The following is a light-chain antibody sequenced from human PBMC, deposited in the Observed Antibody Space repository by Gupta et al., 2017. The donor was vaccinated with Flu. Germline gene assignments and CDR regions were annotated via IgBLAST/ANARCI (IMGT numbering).Light chain of an antibody. J-gene: IGKJ1*01. V-gene: IGKV3-20*01. CDR1: QSVSSSY. CDR3: QQYGSSPRT. CDR2: GAS. Sequence: ELVLTPSPGTLSLSPGERATLSCRASQSVSSSYLAWYQQKPGQAPRLLIYGASSRATGIPDRFSGSGSGTDFTLTISRLEPEDCAVDYCQQYGSSPRTFGQGTKVEIK.